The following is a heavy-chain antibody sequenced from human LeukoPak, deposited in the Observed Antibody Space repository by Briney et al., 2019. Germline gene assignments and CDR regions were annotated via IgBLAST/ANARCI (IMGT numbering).Heavy chain of an antibody. V-gene: IGHV4-59*02. CDR3: ARLLGSFGVIIGLDY. J-gene: IGHJ4*01. CDR1: DDSVSSFY. Sequence: SETLSLTCSVSDDSVSSFYWSWIRQTPGKRLEWIGTIYTNGTTHYNPSLKSRVSISVGSKNQFHLNARYVTAADTAMYYCARLLGSFGVIIGLDYWGHGTFVAVSS. D-gene: IGHD3-3*01. CDR2: IYTNGTT.